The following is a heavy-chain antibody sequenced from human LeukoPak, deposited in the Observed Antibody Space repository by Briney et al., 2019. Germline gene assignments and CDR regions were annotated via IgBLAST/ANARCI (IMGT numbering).Heavy chain of an antibody. CDR1: GYTFTSYD. J-gene: IGHJ4*02. Sequence: ASVKVSCKASGYTFTSYDINWVRQATGQGLGWMGWMNPNSGNTGYAQKFQGRVTITRNTSISTAYMELSSLRSEDTAVYYCARSARRIAAAGMGYWGQGTLVTVSS. CDR2: MNPNSGNT. CDR3: ARSARRIAAAGMGY. D-gene: IGHD6-13*01. V-gene: IGHV1-8*03.